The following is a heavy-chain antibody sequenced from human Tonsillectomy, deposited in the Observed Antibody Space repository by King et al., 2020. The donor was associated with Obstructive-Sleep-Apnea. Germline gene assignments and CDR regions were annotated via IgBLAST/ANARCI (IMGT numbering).Heavy chain of an antibody. J-gene: IGHJ4*02. CDR2: INTDGSDT. CDR3: ARECSSGGRYFDC. D-gene: IGHD6-19*01. V-gene: IGHV3-74*01. Sequence: VQLVESGGGLVQPGGSLRLSCAASGFTFSSYWIHWVRQVPGKGLMWVSRINTDGSDTDDADSVKGRFTISRDNAKNTLYLQMNSLRAEDTAVYHCARECSSGGRYFDCWGQGTLVTVSS. CDR1: GFTFSSYW.